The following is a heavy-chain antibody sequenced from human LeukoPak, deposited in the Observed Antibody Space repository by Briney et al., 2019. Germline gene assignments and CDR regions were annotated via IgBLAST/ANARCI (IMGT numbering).Heavy chain of an antibody. D-gene: IGHD6-19*01. CDR2: IYTSGST. CDR3: ARDIEVAGLFDY. V-gene: IGHV4-61*02. CDR1: GGSISSGSYY. Sequence: SETLSLTCTVSGGSISSGSYYWSWIRQPAGKGLEWIGRIYTSGSTNYNPSLKSRVTISADTSKNQFSLKLSSVTAADTAVYYSARDIEVAGLFDYWGQGTLVTVSS. J-gene: IGHJ4*02.